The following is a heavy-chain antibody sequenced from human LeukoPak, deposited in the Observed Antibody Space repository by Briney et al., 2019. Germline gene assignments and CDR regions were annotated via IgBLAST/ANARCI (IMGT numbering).Heavy chain of an antibody. V-gene: IGHV4-34*01. D-gene: IGHD3-16*02. CDR2: INHSGST. CDR3: ATHYVWGSYRSYYFDY. Sequence: SETLSLTCAVYGGSFSGYYWSWIRQPPGKGLEWIGEINHSGSTNYNPSLKSRVTISVDTSKNQFSLKLSSVTAADTAVYYCATHYVWGSYRSYYFDYWGQGTLVTVSS. CDR1: GGSFSGYY. J-gene: IGHJ4*02.